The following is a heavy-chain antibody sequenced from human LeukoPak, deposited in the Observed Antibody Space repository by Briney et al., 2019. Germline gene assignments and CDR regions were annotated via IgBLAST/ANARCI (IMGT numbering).Heavy chain of an antibody. D-gene: IGHD1-26*01. CDR2: TYYSGST. Sequence: SETLSLTCTVSGGSISSGGYYWSWIRQHPGKGLEWIGYTYYSGSTYYNPSLKSRVTISVDTSKNQFSLKLSSVTAADTAVYYCARVWALHETYYFDYWGQGTLVTVSS. CDR1: GGSISSGGYY. V-gene: IGHV4-31*03. CDR3: ARVWALHETYYFDY. J-gene: IGHJ4*02.